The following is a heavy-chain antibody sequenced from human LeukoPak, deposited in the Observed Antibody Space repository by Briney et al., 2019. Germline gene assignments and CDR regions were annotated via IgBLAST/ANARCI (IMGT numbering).Heavy chain of an antibody. D-gene: IGHD1-26*01. J-gene: IGHJ4*02. CDR1: GYTFVSHG. Sequence: GASVKVSCKAAGYTFVSHGISWVRLAPGQGLEWMGWISAYNGDPKYAQKFQARVTMTTDTSTSTAYMELRSLRSDDTAVYYCARDGRREWELYYFDYWGQGTLVTVSS. V-gene: IGHV1-18*01. CDR3: ARDGRREWELYYFDY. CDR2: ISAYNGDP.